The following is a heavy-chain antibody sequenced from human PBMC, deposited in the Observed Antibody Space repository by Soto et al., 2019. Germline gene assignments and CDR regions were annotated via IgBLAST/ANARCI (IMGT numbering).Heavy chain of an antibody. CDR2: ISGSGSST. CDR1: GFTFSNYA. D-gene: IGHD3-9*01. CDR3: ARGFATTGYRVDY. J-gene: IGHJ4*02. Sequence: VQLLASGGGLVQPGGSLRLSCAASGFTFSNYAMTWVRQAPGKGLQWVSAISGSGSSTKYAVSVKGRFTISRDNSKSTLALQMNSLRGEDTAVYFCARGFATTGYRVDYWGQGTLVTVAS. V-gene: IGHV3-23*01.